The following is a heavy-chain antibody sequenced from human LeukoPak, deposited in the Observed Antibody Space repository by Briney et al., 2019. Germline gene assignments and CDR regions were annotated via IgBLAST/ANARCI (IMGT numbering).Heavy chain of an antibody. Sequence: SETLSLTCSVSGGSISSANYYLSWIRQPAGKGLEWIGRIYTGGTTNYNPSLKTRSTISVDTSKNQFSLTLNSVTAADTAIYYCARESRASRFDPWGEGSLVTVSS. D-gene: IGHD2-21*01. CDR3: ARESRASRFDP. CDR2: IYTGGTT. V-gene: IGHV4-61*02. CDR1: GGSISSANYY. J-gene: IGHJ5*02.